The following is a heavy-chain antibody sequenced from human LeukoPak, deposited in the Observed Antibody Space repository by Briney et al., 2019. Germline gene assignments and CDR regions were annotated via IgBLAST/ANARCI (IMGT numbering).Heavy chain of an antibody. D-gene: IGHD4-17*01. J-gene: IGHJ4*02. CDR3: ARAGRADGDYHYFDY. V-gene: IGHV3-30-3*01. CDR1: GIIFNNFA. CDR2: VSYDGSNK. Sequence: GGSLRLSCAPSGIIFNNFAFHWVRQPPGKGLEWVAAVSYDGSNKYYADSVRGRLTISRDNSKNTLYLQMNSLRAEDTAVYYCARAGRADGDYHYFDYWGQGTLVTVSS.